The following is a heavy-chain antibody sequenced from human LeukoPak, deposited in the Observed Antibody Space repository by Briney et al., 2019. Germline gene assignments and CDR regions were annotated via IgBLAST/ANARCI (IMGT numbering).Heavy chain of an antibody. Sequence: SETLSLTCAVYGGSFSGYYWSWIRQPPGKGLEWIGEINHSGSTNYNPSLKSRVTISVDTSKNRFSLKLSSVTAADTAVYYCARGGIAAARRGYSYGYLSSSGNFLGYWGQGTLVTVSS. CDR2: INHSGST. V-gene: IGHV4-34*01. CDR3: ARGGIAAARRGYSYGYLSSSGNFLGY. CDR1: GGSFSGYY. J-gene: IGHJ4*02. D-gene: IGHD5-18*01.